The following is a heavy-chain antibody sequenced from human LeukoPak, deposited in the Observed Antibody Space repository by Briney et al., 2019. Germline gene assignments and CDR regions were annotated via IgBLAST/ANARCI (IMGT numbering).Heavy chain of an antibody. J-gene: IGHJ6*03. V-gene: IGHV4-34*01. CDR1: GGSFSGYY. Sequence: SETLSLTCAVYGGSFSGYYWSWIRQPPGKGLEWIGEINHSGSTNYNPSLKSRVTISVDTSKNQFSLKLSSVTAGTAVYYCARHRYYYGSGRANYYYYMDVWGKGTTVTVSS. CDR2: INHSGST. CDR3: ARHRYYYGSGRANYYYYMDV. D-gene: IGHD3-10*01.